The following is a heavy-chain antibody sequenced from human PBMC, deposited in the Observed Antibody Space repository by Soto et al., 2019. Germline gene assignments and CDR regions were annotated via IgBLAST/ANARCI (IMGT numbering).Heavy chain of an antibody. CDR1: GFTFSSYG. CDR2: ISGSGGST. CDR3: AKASAPGGTHFPLWF. D-gene: IGHD2-8*02. J-gene: IGHJ4*02. V-gene: IGHV3-23*01. Sequence: EVQLLESGGGLVQPGGSLRLSCAASGFTFSSYGMSWVRQAPGKGLEWVSSISGSGGSTYYADSVKGRFTISRDNSKNTLYLQMNSLRAEYTAVYYCAKASAPGGTHFPLWFWGQGTLVTVSS.